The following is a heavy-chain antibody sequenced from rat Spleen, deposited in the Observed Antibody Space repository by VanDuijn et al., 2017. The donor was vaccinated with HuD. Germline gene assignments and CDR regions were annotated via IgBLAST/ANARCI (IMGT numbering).Heavy chain of an antibody. D-gene: IGHD5-1*01. J-gene: IGHJ2*01. CDR1: GFTFSNYG. V-gene: IGHV2-47*01. Sequence: VQLVESGGGLVQPGRSMKLSCAASGFTFSNYGMAWVRQAPKKGLEWMGVIWSNGGTDYNSAIKSRLSISRDTSKSQVFLKMNSLQTEDTAMYFCASRLGARGDWGQGVMVTVSS. CDR2: IWSNGGT. CDR3: ASRLGARGD.